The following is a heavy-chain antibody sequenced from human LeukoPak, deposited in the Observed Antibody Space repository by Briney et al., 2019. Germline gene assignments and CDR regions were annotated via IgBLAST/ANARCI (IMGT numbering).Heavy chain of an antibody. Sequence: GGSLRLSCAASGFTFSSYWMSWVRQTPGKGLEWVANIKQDGSEKYYVDSVKGRFTISRDNAKNSLYLQMNSLRAEDTAVYYCARECNDFWSGKSFDYWGQGTLVTVSS. D-gene: IGHD3-3*01. V-gene: IGHV3-7*01. J-gene: IGHJ4*02. CDR2: IKQDGSEK. CDR1: GFTFSSYW. CDR3: ARECNDFWSGKSFDY.